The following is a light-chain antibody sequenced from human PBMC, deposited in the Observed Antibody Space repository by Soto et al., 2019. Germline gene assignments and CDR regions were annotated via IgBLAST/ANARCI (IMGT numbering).Light chain of an antibody. CDR3: TSYTSSSTFYV. V-gene: IGLV2-14*03. CDR1: RTDVADGYDY. Sequence: QSVLTQPASVSGSPGQSIAISCTGVRTDVADGYDYVSWYQQHPGQAPQLIIYDVSNRPSGVSDRFSGSKSGNTASLTISGLQAEYEAEYYSTSYTSSSTFYVFGTGTKVTVL. J-gene: IGLJ1*01. CDR2: DVS.